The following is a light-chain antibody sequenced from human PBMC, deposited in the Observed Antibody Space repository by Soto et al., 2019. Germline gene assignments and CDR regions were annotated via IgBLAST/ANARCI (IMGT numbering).Light chain of an antibody. Sequence: DIQMTQSPSTLSGSVGDRVTITCRASQTISSWLAWYQQKPGKAPKLLIYDASSLESGVPSRFSGSGSGTEFALTVSSLQPDDFETYYCQQYNSYAFTFGPGTKVDI. CDR1: QTISSW. V-gene: IGKV1-5*01. CDR2: DAS. J-gene: IGKJ3*01. CDR3: QQYNSYAFT.